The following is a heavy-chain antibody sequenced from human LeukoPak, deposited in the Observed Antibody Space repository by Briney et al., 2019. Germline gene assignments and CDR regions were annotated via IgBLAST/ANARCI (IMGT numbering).Heavy chain of an antibody. CDR2: INTNTGNP. Sequence: ASVKVSCKASGGTFSSYAISWVRQAPGQGLEWMGWINTNTGNPTYAQGFTGRFVFSLDTSVSTAYLQISSLKAEDTAVYYCARTITPQWLAQSYWGQGTLVTASS. D-gene: IGHD6-19*01. J-gene: IGHJ4*02. V-gene: IGHV7-4-1*02. CDR1: GGTFSSYA. CDR3: ARTITPQWLAQSY.